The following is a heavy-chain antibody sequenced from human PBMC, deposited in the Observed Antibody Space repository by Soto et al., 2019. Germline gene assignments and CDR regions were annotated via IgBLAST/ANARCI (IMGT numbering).Heavy chain of an antibody. Sequence: QVQLQESGTGLLKPSETLSLTCTVYGGSISSYYWRWIRQPPRKGLEWIGYFFNSRSTNYNPSLKSRVTISVDTSKSQYSLKRSSVTAEETVVYYWASVFRRAMPALDIWGQGTMVTVSS. CDR1: GGSISSYY. D-gene: IGHD2-2*01. CDR2: FFNSRST. J-gene: IGHJ3*02. CDR3: ASVFRRAMPALDI. V-gene: IGHV4-59*01.